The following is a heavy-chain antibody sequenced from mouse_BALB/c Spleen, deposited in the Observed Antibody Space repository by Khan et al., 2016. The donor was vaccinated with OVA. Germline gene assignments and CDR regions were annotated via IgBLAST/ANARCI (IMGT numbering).Heavy chain of an antibody. CDR3: ARGGLALYTMDY. CDR1: GYTFTDYA. V-gene: IGHV1S137*01. J-gene: IGHJ4*01. Sequence: QVQLQQPGAELVRPGVSVKISCKGSGYTFTDYAMHWVKQSHAKSLEWIGVISTYYGDANYNQQFKGKATMTVDKSSNTAYMDLARLTSEDSAIYYCARGGLALYTMDYWGQGTSVTVSS. CDR2: ISTYYGDA.